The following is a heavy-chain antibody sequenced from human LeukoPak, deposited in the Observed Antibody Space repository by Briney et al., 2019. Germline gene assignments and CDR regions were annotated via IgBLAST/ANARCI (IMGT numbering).Heavy chain of an antibody. CDR2: ISYSGTT. V-gene: IGHV4-39*01. J-gene: IGHJ4*02. D-gene: IGHD2-2*01. CDR1: GGSISSSNYY. Sequence: SETLSLTCIVSGGSISSSNYYWGWIRQPPGKGLEWIGSISYSGTTYYNPSLNSRVTISVDTSKNQFPLRLSSVTVADTAVYYCARHRRGDCSSASCYADYWGQGTLVTVSS. CDR3: ARHRRGDCSSASCYADY.